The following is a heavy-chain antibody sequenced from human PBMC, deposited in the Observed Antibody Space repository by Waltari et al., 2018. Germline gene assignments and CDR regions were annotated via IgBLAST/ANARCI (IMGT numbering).Heavy chain of an antibody. CDR3: ARGRSDAYYDFWSGYWGLDY. J-gene: IGHJ4*02. CDR2: MNPNSGNT. Sequence: QVQLVQSGAEVKKPGASVKVSCEASGYTFTTSDITWVRRARRDGPEWMGWMNPNSGNTGYAQKFQGRVTMTRNTSISTAYMELSSLRSEDTAVYYCARGRSDAYYDFWSGYWGLDYWGQGTLVTVSS. CDR1: GYTFTTSD. D-gene: IGHD3-3*01. V-gene: IGHV1-8*01.